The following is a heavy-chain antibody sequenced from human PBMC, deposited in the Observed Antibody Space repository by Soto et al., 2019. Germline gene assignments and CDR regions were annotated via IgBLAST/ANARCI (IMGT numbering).Heavy chain of an antibody. V-gene: IGHV4-61*01. CDR3: ARDRHSGSSGYVV. CDR2: IYYSGST. D-gene: IGHD6-6*01. Sequence: SETLSLTCTVSGGSVSSGSYYWSWIRQPPGKGLEWIGYIYYSGSTNYNPSLKSRVTISVDTSKNQFSLELSSVTAADTAVYYCARDRHSGSSGYVVWGQGTTVTVSS. CDR1: GGSVSSGSYY. J-gene: IGHJ6*02.